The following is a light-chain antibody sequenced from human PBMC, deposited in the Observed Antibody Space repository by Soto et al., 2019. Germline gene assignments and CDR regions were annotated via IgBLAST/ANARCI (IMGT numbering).Light chain of an antibody. Sequence: EIVVTQSPGTLSLSPGEGSTLSCRASQSVSSNYLAWYQQKPGQAPRLLIYGASSRATGIPDRFSGSGSGTDFTLTISSLEPEDFAVYYCQQRSNRPPITFGQGTRLEIK. CDR3: QQRSNRPPIT. J-gene: IGKJ5*01. CDR1: QSVSSNY. CDR2: GAS. V-gene: IGKV3D-20*02.